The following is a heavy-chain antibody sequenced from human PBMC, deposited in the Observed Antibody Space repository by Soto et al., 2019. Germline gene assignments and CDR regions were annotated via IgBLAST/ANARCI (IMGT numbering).Heavy chain of an antibody. J-gene: IGHJ6*02. V-gene: IGHV4-30-2*01. D-gene: IGHD3-3*01. CDR2: IYHSGST. Sequence: TLSLTCAVSGGSISSGGYSRSWIRQPPGKGLEWTGYIYHSGSTYYNPSLKSRVTISVDRSKNQFSLKLSSVTAADTTVYYCARGPRLSNYDFWSGYYSDYYYGMDVWGQGTTVTVSS. CDR1: GGSISSGGYS. CDR3: ARGPRLSNYDFWSGYYSDYYYGMDV.